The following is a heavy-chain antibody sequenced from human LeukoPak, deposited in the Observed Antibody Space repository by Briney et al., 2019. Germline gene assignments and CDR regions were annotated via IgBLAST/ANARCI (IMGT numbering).Heavy chain of an antibody. Sequence: GGSPRLSCAASGFTFSSYSMNWVRQAPGKGLEWVSSIGSSSSSIYYADSVKGRFTISRDNPKNSLYLQLNSLRAEDTAVYYCARETMEAFDIWGQGTMITVSS. J-gene: IGHJ3*02. CDR1: GFTFSSYS. CDR2: IGSSSSSI. V-gene: IGHV3-21*01. CDR3: ARETMEAFDI. D-gene: IGHD3-10*01.